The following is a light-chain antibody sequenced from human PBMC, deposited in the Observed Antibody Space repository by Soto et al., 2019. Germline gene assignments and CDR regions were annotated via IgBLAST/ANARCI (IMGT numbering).Light chain of an antibody. V-gene: IGKV1-5*01. CDR3: QQYYLYAT. CDR2: DAA. CDR1: QSISTW. Sequence: DIQVTQSPSTLSAAVGDTVTITCRASQSISTWLAWFQQKPGKAPKLLIYDAANLENGVPSRFSGSGSGTEFTLSISSLQPEDIATYYCQQYYLYATFGQGTKVEVK. J-gene: IGKJ1*01.